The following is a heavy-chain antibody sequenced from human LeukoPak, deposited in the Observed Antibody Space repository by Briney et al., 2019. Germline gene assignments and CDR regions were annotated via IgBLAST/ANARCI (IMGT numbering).Heavy chain of an antibody. CDR3: ARRNGYNAGALDFDY. J-gene: IGHJ4*02. Sequence: VEALKISCKWSGYIFTSYWIGWVRQMPGKGLEWMGIISPGYSDTAYSPSFQGQVTISADKSLNTAYLQWSSLKASDTAMYYCARRNGYNAGALDFDYWGQGPLATVSS. D-gene: IGHD5-24*01. CDR1: GYIFTSYW. CDR2: ISPGYSDT. V-gene: IGHV5-51*01.